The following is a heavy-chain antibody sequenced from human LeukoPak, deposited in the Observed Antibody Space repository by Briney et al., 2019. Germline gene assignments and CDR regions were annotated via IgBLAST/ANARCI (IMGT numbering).Heavy chain of an antibody. V-gene: IGHV3-21*01. CDR1: GFTFSSYS. CDR3: ARVVAVDGTDY. CDR2: ISSSSSYI. Sequence: GGSLRLSCAASGFTFSSYSMNWVRQAPGKGLEWVSTISSSSSYIYYDDSVKGRFTISRDNAKNSLYLQMNSLRAEDTAVYYCARVVAVDGTDYWGQGTLVTVAS. D-gene: IGHD6-19*01. J-gene: IGHJ4*02.